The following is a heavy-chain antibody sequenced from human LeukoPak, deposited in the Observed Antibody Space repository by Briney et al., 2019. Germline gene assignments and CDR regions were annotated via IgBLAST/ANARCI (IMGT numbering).Heavy chain of an antibody. D-gene: IGHD3-22*01. CDR1: GGSISSGGYS. Sequence: SGTLSLTCAVSGGSISSGGYSWSWIRQPPGKGLEWIGYIYHSGSTYYNPSLKSRVTISVDTSKNQFSLKLSSVTAADTAVYYCARDYYDTFGYWGQGTLVTVSS. V-gene: IGHV4-30-2*05. CDR3: ARDYYDTFGY. J-gene: IGHJ4*02. CDR2: IYHSGST.